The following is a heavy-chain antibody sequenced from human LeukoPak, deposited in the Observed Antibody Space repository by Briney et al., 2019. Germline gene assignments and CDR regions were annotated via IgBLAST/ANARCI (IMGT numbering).Heavy chain of an antibody. D-gene: IGHD6-25*01. CDR2: IYEGGSS. J-gene: IGHJ2*01. CDR1: GFIVNNKY. Sequence: PGGSLRLSCAVSGFIVNNKYMTWVRQAPGKGLEWVSVIYEGGSSDYADSVKGRSSVSRDDSKNTVYLQMNSLRAEDTALYYCASYNQRLSNWFFDLWGRGTLVTVSS. CDR3: ASYNQRLSNWFFDL. V-gene: IGHV3-53*01.